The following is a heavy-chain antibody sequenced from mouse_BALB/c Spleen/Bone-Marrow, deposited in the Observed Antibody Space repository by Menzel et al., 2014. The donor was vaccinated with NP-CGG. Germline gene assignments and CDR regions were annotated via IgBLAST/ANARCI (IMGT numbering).Heavy chain of an antibody. V-gene: IGHV1-9*01. D-gene: IGHD4-1*01. CDR1: GYTFSSYW. CDR3: ARGDWEGPFVY. Sequence: QVQLQQSGAELMKPGASVKISCKATGYTFSSYWIEWIKQRPGHSPEWIGEILPGSGSINYNEKFKGKATITADSSSNTACMQLSSLTSEDSAVYYCARGDWEGPFVYWGQGTTLTVSS. CDR2: ILPGSGSI. J-gene: IGHJ2*01.